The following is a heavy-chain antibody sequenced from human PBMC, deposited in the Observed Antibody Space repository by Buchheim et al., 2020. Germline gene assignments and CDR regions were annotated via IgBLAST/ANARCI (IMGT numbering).Heavy chain of an antibody. CDR3: ARDRLRVRRGFDP. CDR1: GGSISTDDSS. J-gene: IGHJ5*02. Sequence: QLRESGPGLVRPSETLTLTCSVSGGSISTDDSSWAWIRQAPGKGLEWIGNIYYSGATNHNPTLQGRFSLSIDRYKSQVFLRVTSVTAADTAVYFCARDRLRVRRGFDPWGQGTL. V-gene: IGHV4-39*07. D-gene: IGHD5-12*01. CDR2: IYYSGAT.